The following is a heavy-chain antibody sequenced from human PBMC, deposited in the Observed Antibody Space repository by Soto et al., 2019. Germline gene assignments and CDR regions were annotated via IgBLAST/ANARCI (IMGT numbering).Heavy chain of an antibody. CDR2: TYYRSKWYI. CDR3: ARDNPLAEPDKGGHFDY. J-gene: IGHJ4*02. Sequence: SQTLSLTCAISGDSVSSNSVAWNWIRQSPSRGLEWLGRTYYRSKWYIDYAVSVKGRITINPDPSKNQFSLQLNSVTPEDTAVYYCARDNPLAEPDKGGHFDYWGQGTLVTVSS. CDR1: GDSVSSNSVA. D-gene: IGHD3-3*02. V-gene: IGHV6-1*01.